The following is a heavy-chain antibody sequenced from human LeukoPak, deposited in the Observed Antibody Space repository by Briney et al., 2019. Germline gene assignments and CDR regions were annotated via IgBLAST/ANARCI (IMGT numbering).Heavy chain of an antibody. Sequence: SETLSLTCAVYGGSFSGYYWSWIRQPPGKGLEWIGEINHSGSTNYNPSLKSRVTISVDTSKNQFSLKLSSVTAADTAVYYCARHRIAARPGWFDPWGQGTLVTVSS. D-gene: IGHD6-6*01. CDR1: GGSFSGYY. CDR2: INHSGST. V-gene: IGHV4-34*01. CDR3: ARHRIAARPGWFDP. J-gene: IGHJ5*02.